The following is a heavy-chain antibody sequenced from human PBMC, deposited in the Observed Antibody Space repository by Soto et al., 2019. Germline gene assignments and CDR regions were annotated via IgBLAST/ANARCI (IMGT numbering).Heavy chain of an antibody. CDR1: GFTFSSYG. CDR3: ASNSATHDS. V-gene: IGHV3-23*01. D-gene: IGHD2-15*01. J-gene: IGHJ4*02. Sequence: GGSLRLSCAASGFTFSSYGRSWVRQAPGKGLEWVSGIGGSGSNTYYADSVKGRFTISRDNSKNTLYLQMSSLRADDTAVYYCASNSATHDSWGQGTLVTVSS. CDR2: IGGSGSNT.